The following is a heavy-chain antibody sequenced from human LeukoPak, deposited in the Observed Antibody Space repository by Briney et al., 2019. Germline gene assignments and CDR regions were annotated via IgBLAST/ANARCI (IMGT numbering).Heavy chain of an antibody. D-gene: IGHD3-22*01. CDR2: THYSGSS. CDR3: ARASLRSSDGAFYYMDV. J-gene: IGHJ6*03. V-gene: IGHV4-59*12. Sequence: SETLSLTCSVSGSSIIDYYWTWIRQSPGNAPEWIGYTHYSGSSGSSPSLKSRVTMSVDASKSQLSLKLSSVTAAHTAVYYCARASLRSSDGAFYYMDVWGTGTTVTVSS. CDR1: GSSIIDYY.